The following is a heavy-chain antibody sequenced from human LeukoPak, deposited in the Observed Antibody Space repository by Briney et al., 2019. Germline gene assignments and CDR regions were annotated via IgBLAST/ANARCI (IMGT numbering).Heavy chain of an antibody. Sequence: SETLSLTCAVSGGSISSSNWWSWVRQPPGKGLEWIGEIYHSGSTNYNPSLKSRVTISVDTSKNQFSLKLSSVTAADTAVYYCARGRGGEQWLVPYYYYYYMDVWGKGTTVTVSS. D-gene: IGHD6-19*01. V-gene: IGHV4-4*02. J-gene: IGHJ6*03. CDR2: IYHSGST. CDR3: ARGRGGEQWLVPYYYYYYMDV. CDR1: GGSISSSNW.